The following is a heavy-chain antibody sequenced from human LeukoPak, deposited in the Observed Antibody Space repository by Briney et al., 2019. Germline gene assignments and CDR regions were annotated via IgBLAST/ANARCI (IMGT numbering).Heavy chain of an antibody. V-gene: IGHV4-30-2*01. CDR1: GGSISSGGYY. Sequence: PSETLSLTCTVSGGSISSGGYYWSWIRQPPGKGLEWIGYIYHSGSTYYNPSLKSRVTISVDRSKNQFSLKLSSVTAADTAVYYCARGGDTAMVYDYWGQGTLVTVSS. CDR3: ARGGDTAMVYDY. J-gene: IGHJ4*02. CDR2: IYHSGST. D-gene: IGHD5-18*01.